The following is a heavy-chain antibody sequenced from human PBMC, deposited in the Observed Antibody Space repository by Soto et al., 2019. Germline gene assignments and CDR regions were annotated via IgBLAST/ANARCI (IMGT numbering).Heavy chain of an antibody. CDR1: GGSLSPYY. CDR2: AYSLGRP. V-gene: IGHV4-59*08. Sequence: PSETLSLTCAVSGGSLSPYYWNWIRQPPGKKLEWIGYAYSLGRPNYNPSLKRRVTMSLDTSKNQFSLKLSSVTAADTAVYYCARDLKGRWFDPWGQGTLVTVSS. J-gene: IGHJ5*02. D-gene: IGHD3-3*01. CDR3: ARDLKGRWFDP.